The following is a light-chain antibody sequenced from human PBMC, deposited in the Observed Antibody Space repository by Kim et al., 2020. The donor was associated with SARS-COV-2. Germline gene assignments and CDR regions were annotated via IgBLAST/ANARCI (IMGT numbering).Light chain of an antibody. Sequence: TPGQTVKISCFGSESNPGSYYVFWNRHLPGTAPKLLIRANNRRPSGVPSRFSGSKSGTSAYLAIRGLRSEDEADYYCAAWDGNLYVFGTGTKVTVL. CDR3: AAWDGNLYV. CDR1: ESNPGSYY. V-gene: IGLV1-47*01. J-gene: IGLJ1*01. CDR2: ANN.